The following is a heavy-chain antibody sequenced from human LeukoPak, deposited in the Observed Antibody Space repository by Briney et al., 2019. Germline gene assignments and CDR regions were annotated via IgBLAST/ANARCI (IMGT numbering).Heavy chain of an antibody. Sequence: PSQTLSLTCTVSGGSISSGGYYWSWIRQPPGKGLEWIGYIYHSGSTYYNPSLESRVTISVDRSKNQFSLKLSSVTAADTGVYYCAKGLRTGVGPYMGYHYYMDVWGKGATVTVSS. CDR1: GGSISSGGYY. CDR3: AKGLRTGVGPYMGYHYYMDV. CDR2: IYHSGST. D-gene: IGHD3-16*01. V-gene: IGHV4-30-2*01. J-gene: IGHJ6*03.